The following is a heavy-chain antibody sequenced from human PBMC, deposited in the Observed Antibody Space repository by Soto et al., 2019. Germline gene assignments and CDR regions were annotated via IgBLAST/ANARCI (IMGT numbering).Heavy chain of an antibody. Sequence: GGSLRLSCAASGFTFSSYGMHWVRQAPGKGLEWVAVIWYYGSNKYYTDSVKARFTISRDNSKNTLYLQMNSLRAEDTAVYYCASLYCSGGSFYDACDIWGQGTMVTVSS. J-gene: IGHJ3*02. CDR3: ASLYCSGGSFYDACDI. CDR2: IWYYGSNK. V-gene: IGHV3-33*01. D-gene: IGHD2-15*01. CDR1: GFTFSSYG.